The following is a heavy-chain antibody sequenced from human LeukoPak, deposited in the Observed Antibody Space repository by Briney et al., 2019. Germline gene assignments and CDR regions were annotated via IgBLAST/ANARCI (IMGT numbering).Heavy chain of an antibody. CDR2: ISSSSSYI. V-gene: IGHV3-21*04. CDR1: GFTFSSYS. J-gene: IGHJ4*02. Sequence: GGSLRLSCAASGFTFSSYSMNWFRQAPGQGLEWVSSISSSSSYIYYADSVKGRFTISRDNAKNTLYLQMNSLRAEDTAVYYCARDGGGNSFDYWGQGTLVTVSS. D-gene: IGHD4-23*01. CDR3: ARDGGGNSFDY.